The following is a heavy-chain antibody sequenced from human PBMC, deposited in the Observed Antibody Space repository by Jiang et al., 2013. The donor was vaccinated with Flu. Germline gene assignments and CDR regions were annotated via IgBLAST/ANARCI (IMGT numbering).Heavy chain of an antibody. CDR1: GFTFSSYS. Sequence: QLVESGGGLVQPGGSLRLPCAASGFTFSSYSMNWVRQAPGKGLEWVSYISSSSSTIYYADSVKGRFTISRDNAKNSLYLQMNSLRDEDTAVYYCARGHFRAEDYGDYFYGWWDAFDIWGQGTMVTVSS. D-gene: IGHD4-17*01. J-gene: IGHJ3*02. CDR3: ARGHFRAEDYGDYFYGWWDAFDI. CDR2: ISSSSSTI. V-gene: IGHV3-48*02.